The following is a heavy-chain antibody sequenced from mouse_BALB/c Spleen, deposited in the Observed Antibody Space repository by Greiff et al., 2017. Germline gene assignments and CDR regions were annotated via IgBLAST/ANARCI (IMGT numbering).Heavy chain of an antibody. CDR1: GYTFTSYW. Sequence: QVQLQQSGAELAKPGASVKMSCKASGYTFTSYWMHWVKQRPGQGLEWIGYINPSTGYTEYNQKFKDKATLTADKSSSTAYMQLSSLTSEDSAVYYCARRDYDYDGGFADWGQGTLVTVSA. J-gene: IGHJ3*01. D-gene: IGHD2-4*01. CDR3: ARRDYDYDGGFAD. CDR2: INPSTGYT. V-gene: IGHV1-7*01.